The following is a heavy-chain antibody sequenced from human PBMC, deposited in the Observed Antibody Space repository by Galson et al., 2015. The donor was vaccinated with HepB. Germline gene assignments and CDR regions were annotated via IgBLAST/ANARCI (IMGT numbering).Heavy chain of an antibody. CDR3: ARDRGYYYDSSGYYPTDAFDI. D-gene: IGHD3-22*01. CDR2: ISSSSSYT. V-gene: IGHV3-11*06. CDR1: GFTFSDYY. Sequence: SLRLSCAASGFTFSDYYMSWIRQAPGKGLEWVSYISSSSSYTNYADSVKGRFTISRDNAKNSLYLQMNSLRAEDTAVYYCARDRGYYYDSSGYYPTDAFDIWGQGTMVTVSS. J-gene: IGHJ3*02.